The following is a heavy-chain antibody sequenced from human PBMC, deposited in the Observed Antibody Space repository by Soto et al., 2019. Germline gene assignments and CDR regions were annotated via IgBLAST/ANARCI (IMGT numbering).Heavy chain of an antibody. Sequence: SEALSLTSAVSGGSFTSNNWWTLARQPPGQGLEWSGEIYRTRSTNYNPSLKSRVTISLDKSENQFSLKVTSLTAADTAVYYCARLDLGTSVDYWGQGTLVTVSS. D-gene: IGHD1-7*01. CDR3: ARLDLGTSVDY. CDR2: IYRTRST. V-gene: IGHV4-4*02. J-gene: IGHJ4*02. CDR1: GGSFTSNNW.